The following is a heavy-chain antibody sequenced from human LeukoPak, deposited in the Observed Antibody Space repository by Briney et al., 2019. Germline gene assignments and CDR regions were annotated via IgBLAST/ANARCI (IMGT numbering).Heavy chain of an antibody. CDR1: GGSISSSNW. D-gene: IGHD3-3*01. V-gene: IGHV4-4*02. Sequence: SGTLSLTCAVSGGSISSSNWWSWVRQPPGKGLEWIGEIYHSGSTNYNPSLKSRVTISVDKSKNQFSLKLSSVTAADTAVYYCARDATYYDFWSGLKSGGWFDPWGQGTLVTVSS. J-gene: IGHJ5*02. CDR2: IYHSGST. CDR3: ARDATYYDFWSGLKSGGWFDP.